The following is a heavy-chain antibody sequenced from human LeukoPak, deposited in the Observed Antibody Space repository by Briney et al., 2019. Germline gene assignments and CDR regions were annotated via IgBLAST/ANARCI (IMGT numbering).Heavy chain of an antibody. CDR2: IDYGGSVT. CDR3: TRDLEY. V-gene: IGHV3-48*01. CDR1: GFTFTAYT. J-gene: IGHJ4*02. Sequence: GGSLSLSCRPSGFTFTAYTMNWVRQAPGKGPEWVSYIDYGGSVTHYADSVKGRFTISRDNAENSLYLQMNSLRVEDTAVYYCTRDLEYWSQGVQVTVSS.